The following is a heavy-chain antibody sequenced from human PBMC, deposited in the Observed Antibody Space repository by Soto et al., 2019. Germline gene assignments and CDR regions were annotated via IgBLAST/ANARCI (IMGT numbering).Heavy chain of an antibody. CDR1: GYTFSIYG. D-gene: IGHD2-2*01. CDR3: ARAYHVPAAQIPMEN. J-gene: IGHJ4*02. Sequence: QVQLVQSGAEVKKSGASVKVSCKASGYTFSIYGISWVRQAPGQGLEWMGWMNPNSGNTGYAQKFQGRVTMTRNTSISTAYMELSSLRSEDTAVYYCARAYHVPAAQIPMENWGQGTLVTVSS. CDR2: MNPNSGNT. V-gene: IGHV1-8*02.